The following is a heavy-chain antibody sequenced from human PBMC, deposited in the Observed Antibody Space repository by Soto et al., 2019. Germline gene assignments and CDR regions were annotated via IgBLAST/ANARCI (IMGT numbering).Heavy chain of an antibody. CDR1: GFTVTRYS. CDR3: ARESEDLTSNFDY. CDR2: ISSTTNYI. V-gene: IGHV3-21*01. Sequence: LRLSCAASGFTVTRYSMNWVRQAPGKGLEWVSSISSTTNYIYYADSMKGRFTVSRDNAKNSVYLEMNSLSAEDTAVYYCARESEDLTSNFDYWGQGTLVTVSS. J-gene: IGHJ4*02.